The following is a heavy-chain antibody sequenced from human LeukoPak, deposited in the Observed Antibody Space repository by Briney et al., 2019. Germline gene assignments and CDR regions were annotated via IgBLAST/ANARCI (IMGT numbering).Heavy chain of an antibody. CDR2: ISSSGSTI. CDR3: ARLDSSGWYY. V-gene: IGHV3-48*03. CDR1: GFTFSSYE. Sequence: GGSLRLSCAASGFTFSSYEMNWVRQAPGKGLEWVSYISSSGSTIYYADSVKGRFTISRDNAKNSLYLQMNSLRAEDTAVYYCARLDSSGWYYWGQGTLVTVSS. D-gene: IGHD6-19*01. J-gene: IGHJ4*02.